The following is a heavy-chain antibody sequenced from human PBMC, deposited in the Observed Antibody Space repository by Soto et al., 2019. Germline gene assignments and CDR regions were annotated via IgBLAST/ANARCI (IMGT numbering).Heavy chain of an antibody. CDR3: ARVPCAFGSYGEPYYFDY. V-gene: IGHV4-30-2*01. CDR2: IYHSGST. CDR1: GGSISSGGYS. Sequence: SETLSLTCAVSGGSISSGGYSWSWIRQPPGKGLEWIGYIYHSGSTYYNPSLKSRVTISVDRSKNQFSLKLSSVTAADTAVYYCARVPCAFGSYGEPYYFDYWGQGTLVTVSS. J-gene: IGHJ4*02. D-gene: IGHD3-16*01.